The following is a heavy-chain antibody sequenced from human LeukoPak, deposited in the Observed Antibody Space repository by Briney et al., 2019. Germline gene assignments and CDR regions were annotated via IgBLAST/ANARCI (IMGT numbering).Heavy chain of an antibody. V-gene: IGHV3-48*03. J-gene: IGHJ6*04. CDR1: GFTFSSYE. Sequence: GGSLRLSCAASGFTFSSYEMDWVRQAPGKGLEWVSYISSSGSTIYYADSVKGRFTISRDNAKNSLYLQMNSLRAEDTAVYYCAELGTTMIGGVWGKGTTVTISS. CDR3: AELGTTMIGGV. CDR2: ISSSGSTI. D-gene: IGHD3-10*02.